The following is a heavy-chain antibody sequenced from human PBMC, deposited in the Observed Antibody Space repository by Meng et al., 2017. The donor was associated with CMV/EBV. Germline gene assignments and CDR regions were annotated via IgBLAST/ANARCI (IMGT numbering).Heavy chain of an antibody. J-gene: IGHJ4*02. CDR3: ARDGQWLGSVY. CDR1: GFTFSSYW. CDR2: IKQDGSEK. V-gene: IGHV3-7*01. D-gene: IGHD6-19*01. Sequence: GESLKISCAVSGFTFSSYWMSWVRQAPGKGLEWVANIKQDGSEKYYVDSVKGRFTISRDNAKNSLYLQMNSLRAEDTAVYYCARDGQWLGSVYWGQGTLVTVSS.